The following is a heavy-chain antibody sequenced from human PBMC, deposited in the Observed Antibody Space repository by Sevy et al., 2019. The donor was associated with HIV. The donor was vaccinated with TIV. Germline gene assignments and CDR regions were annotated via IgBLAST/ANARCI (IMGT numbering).Heavy chain of an antibody. CDR3: AKGNSGSFDY. V-gene: IGHV3-7*01. CDR1: GFSFSNYW. CDR2: IKQDESVR. Sequence: GGSLRLSCAASGFSFSNYWMHWVRQAPGKGLEWVANIKQDESVRYYVASVKGRFTISRDNAKNSVYLEMNSLRPDDTAIYYCAKGNSGSFDYWGQRTLVTVSS. D-gene: IGHD3-10*01. J-gene: IGHJ4*02.